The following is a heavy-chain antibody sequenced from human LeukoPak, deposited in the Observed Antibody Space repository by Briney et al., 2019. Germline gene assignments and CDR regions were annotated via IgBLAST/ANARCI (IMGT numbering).Heavy chain of an antibody. CDR1: GYSISSGYY. CDR2: IYHSGST. CDR3: ARGGMIVVVFDY. Sequence: SETLSLTCAVSGYSISSGYYWGWIRQPPGKGLEWIGSIYHSGSTYYNPSLKSRVTISVDTSKNQFSLKLSSVTAADTAVYYCARGGMIVVVFDYWGQGTLATVSS. D-gene: IGHD3-22*01. J-gene: IGHJ4*02. V-gene: IGHV4-38-2*01.